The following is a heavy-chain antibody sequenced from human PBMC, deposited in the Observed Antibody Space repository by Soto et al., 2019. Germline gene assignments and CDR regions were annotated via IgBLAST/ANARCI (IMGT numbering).Heavy chain of an antibody. CDR1: GFTFSSYA. CDR2: ISGSGGST. D-gene: IGHD6-6*01. Sequence: GGSLRLSCAASGFTFSSYAMSWVRQAPGKGLEWVSAISGSGGSTYYADSVKGRFTISRDNSKNTLYLQMNSLRAEDTAVYYCAMRSGGSSSSGGLTGYYYYYIDVWGKGTTVTVSS. V-gene: IGHV3-23*01. CDR3: AMRSGGSSSSGGLTGYYYYYIDV. J-gene: IGHJ6*03.